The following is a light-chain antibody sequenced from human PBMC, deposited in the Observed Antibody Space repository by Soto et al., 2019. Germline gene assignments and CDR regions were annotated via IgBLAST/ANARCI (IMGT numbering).Light chain of an antibody. Sequence: QSGLTQPASVSASPGQSITISCTGTSSDVATYNLVSWYQQHPGKAPKLMIYEGTKRPSGVSNRFSGSKSGNTASLTISGLQAEDEPDYYCCSYAGGSTYVFGIGTKVTVL. CDR2: EGT. CDR1: SSDVATYNL. CDR3: CSYAGGSTYV. V-gene: IGLV2-23*01. J-gene: IGLJ1*01.